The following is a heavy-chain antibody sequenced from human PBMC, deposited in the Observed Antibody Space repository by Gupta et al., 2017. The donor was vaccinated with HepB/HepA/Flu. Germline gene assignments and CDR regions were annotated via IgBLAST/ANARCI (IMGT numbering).Heavy chain of an antibody. V-gene: IGHV3-21*01. CDR3: ARRNYYYYYIDF. Sequence: EVQLVESGGGLVKPGGSLRLSCAASGFTFSRNTMYWVRQAPGKGLEWVSSISSSSTYIYYADSVKGRFTISRDNAQNSLFLQMNGLRDEDTAVYYCARRNYYYYYIDFWGKGTAVTVS. CDR1: GFTFSRNT. J-gene: IGHJ6*03. CDR2: ISSSSTYI.